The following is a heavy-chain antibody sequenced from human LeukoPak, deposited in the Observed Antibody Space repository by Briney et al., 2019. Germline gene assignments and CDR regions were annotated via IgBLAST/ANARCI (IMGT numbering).Heavy chain of an antibody. CDR1: GYTFTSYG. D-gene: IGHD3-3*01. CDR2: ISAYNGNT. Sequence: ASVKVSRKASGYTFTSYGISWVRQAPGQGLEWMGWISAYNGNTNYAQKLQGRVTMTTDTSTSTAYMELRSLRSDDTAVYYCARGSDFYDFWSGYYAGAEYFQHWGQGTLVTVSS. CDR3: ARGSDFYDFWSGYYAGAEYFQH. V-gene: IGHV1-18*01. J-gene: IGHJ1*01.